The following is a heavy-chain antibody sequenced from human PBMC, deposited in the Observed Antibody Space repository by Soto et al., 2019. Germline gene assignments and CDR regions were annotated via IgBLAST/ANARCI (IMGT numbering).Heavy chain of an antibody. CDR3: ARAPPNGYDSSGLVTYYDY. D-gene: IGHD3-22*01. J-gene: IGHJ4*02. CDR2: IIPILGIA. V-gene: IGHV1-69*02. CDR1: GGTFSSYT. Sequence: SVKVSCKASGGTFSSYTISWVRQAPGQGLEWMGRIIPILGIANYAQKFQGRVTITADESTSTAYMELSSLRSEDTAVYYCARAPPNGYDSSGLVTYYDYWGQGTLVTVSS.